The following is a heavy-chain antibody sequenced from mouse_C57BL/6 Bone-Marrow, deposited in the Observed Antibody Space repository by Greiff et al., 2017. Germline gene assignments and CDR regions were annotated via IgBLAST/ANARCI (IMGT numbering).Heavy chain of an antibody. Sequence: EVMLVESGGGLVQPGGSLKLSCAASGIDFSRYWMSWVRRAPGKGLEWIGEINPDSSTINYAPSLKDKFIISRDNAKNTLYLQMSKVRSEDTALYYCASHYYGSYYFDYWGQGTTLTVSS. V-gene: IGHV4-1*01. CDR1: GIDFSRYW. CDR2: INPDSSTI. CDR3: ASHYYGSYYFDY. D-gene: IGHD1-1*01. J-gene: IGHJ2*01.